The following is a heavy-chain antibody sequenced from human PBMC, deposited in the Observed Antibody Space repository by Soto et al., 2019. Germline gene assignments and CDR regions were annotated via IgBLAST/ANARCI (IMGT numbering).Heavy chain of an antibody. CDR2: ISPSNDNS. J-gene: IGHJ4*02. Sequence: QVQMVQSGAEVKKPGTSVKVSCKASGYAFINYAVTWVRQAPGEGLERMGWISPSNDNSYSAQKFQDRVTMSTETSSNTDYMELRRLTSDDTAVYCCTREGGNTGTSDYWGQGTLVTVSS. V-gene: IGHV1-18*01. D-gene: IGHD1-7*01. CDR1: GYAFINYA. CDR3: TREGGNTGTSDY.